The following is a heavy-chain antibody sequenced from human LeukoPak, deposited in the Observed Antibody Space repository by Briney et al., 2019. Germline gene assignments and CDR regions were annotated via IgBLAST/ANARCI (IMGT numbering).Heavy chain of an antibody. CDR2: IYYSGST. V-gene: IGHV4-30-4*08. CDR3: ARLKDYYYDSSGPIRVFDY. D-gene: IGHD3-22*01. J-gene: IGHJ4*02. Sequence: PSETLSLTCTVSGGSISSGDYYWSWIRQPPGKGLEWIGYIYYSGSTYYNPSLKSRVTISVDTSKNQFSLKLSSVTAADTAVYYCARLKDYYYDSSGPIRVFDYWGQGTLVTVSS. CDR1: GGSISSGDYY.